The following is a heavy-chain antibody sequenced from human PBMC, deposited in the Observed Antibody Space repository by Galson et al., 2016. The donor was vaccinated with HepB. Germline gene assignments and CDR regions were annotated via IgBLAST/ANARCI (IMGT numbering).Heavy chain of an antibody. J-gene: IGHJ4*02. V-gene: IGHV3-66*01. CDR1: GFSVKNNY. CDR2: IYNNGST. D-gene: IGHD6-19*01. Sequence: SLRLSCAASGFSVKNNYMTWVRQAPGKGLEWVSIIYNNGSTYYADSVKGRFTSSRDRSTNTMYLQMNSLRTDDTAVYYCARFTQEWLDRVYYFDYWGQGTLVTVSS. CDR3: ARFTQEWLDRVYYFDY.